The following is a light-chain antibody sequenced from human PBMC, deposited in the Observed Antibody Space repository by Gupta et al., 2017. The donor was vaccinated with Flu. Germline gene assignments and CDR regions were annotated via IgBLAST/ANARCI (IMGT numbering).Light chain of an antibody. Sequence: SYELTQPSSVSVSPGQTARITCSGDVLAKKYARWFQQKPGHAPVLVIYKDSERPSGIPERFSVSSSGTTVTLTISGTQVEDEADYYCYSAADNNLRVFGGGTKLTVL. J-gene: IGLJ3*02. CDR1: VLAKKY. V-gene: IGLV3-27*01. CDR2: KDS. CDR3: YSAADNNLRV.